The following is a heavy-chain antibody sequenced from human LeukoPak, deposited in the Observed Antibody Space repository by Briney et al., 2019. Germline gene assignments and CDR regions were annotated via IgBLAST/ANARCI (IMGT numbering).Heavy chain of an antibody. CDR3: ARAEVRYWNQGGKNWFDP. V-gene: IGHV1/OR15-1*01. Sequence: ASVKVSCKASGYIFTDYYMHWVRQAPGQELGWMGRINPNSGGTNYAQKFQGRVTMTRDTSISTAYAELSRLRSDDTAVYYCARAEVRYWNQGGKNWFDPWGQGTLVTVSS. CDR2: INPNSGGT. D-gene: IGHD1-1*01. CDR1: GYIFTDYY. J-gene: IGHJ5*02.